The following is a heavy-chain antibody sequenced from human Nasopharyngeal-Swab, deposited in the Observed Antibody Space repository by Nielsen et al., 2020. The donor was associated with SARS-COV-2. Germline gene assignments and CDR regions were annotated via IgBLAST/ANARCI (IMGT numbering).Heavy chain of an antibody. J-gene: IGHJ4*02. CDR1: GFIFSASA. CDR3: TTDFYFDY. Sequence: ESLNISCAASGFIFSASAIHWVRHASGKGLESVGRIGDKDHNYATTYGASVQGRFTISRDDSKNTAFLQMDSLKTEDTALYYCTTDFYFDYWGQGTLVTVSS. V-gene: IGHV3-73*01. CDR2: IGDKDHNYAT.